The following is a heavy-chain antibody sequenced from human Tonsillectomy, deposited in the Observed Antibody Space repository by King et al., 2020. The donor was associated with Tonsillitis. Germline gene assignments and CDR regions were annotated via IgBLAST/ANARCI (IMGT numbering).Heavy chain of an antibody. J-gene: IGHJ5*02. CDR2: IFSDDER. V-gene: IGHV2-26*01. CDR3: ARIKLGASEGTNWFDP. CDR1: GFSLSNTRVG. Sequence: TLKESGPELVKPTETLTLTCTVSGFSLSNTRVGVSWIRQPPGKDLEWLAHIFSDDERSSSTSLKSRLTISRATSKSQVVLTMTNMDPVDTATYYCARIKLGASEGTNWFDPWGQGTLVTVSS. D-gene: IGHD4/OR15-4a*01.